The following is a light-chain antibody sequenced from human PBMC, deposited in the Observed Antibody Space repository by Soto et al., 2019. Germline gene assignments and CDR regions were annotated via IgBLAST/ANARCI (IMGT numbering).Light chain of an antibody. CDR2: EVS. V-gene: IGKV2D-29*01. CDR3: ILSIQVPIT. Sequence: VMTQTPLSLSVTPGQPASISCKSSQSLLHSDGKTYVYWYLQKPGQPPQLLIYEVSKRFSGVSGRFSGGGSGTDFTLKISRVEAEDVGVYSCILSIQVPITFGQGTRLEIK. J-gene: IGKJ5*01. CDR1: QSLLHSDGKTY.